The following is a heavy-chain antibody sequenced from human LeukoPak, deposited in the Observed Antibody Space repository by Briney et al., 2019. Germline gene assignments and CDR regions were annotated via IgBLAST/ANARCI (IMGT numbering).Heavy chain of an antibody. CDR2: INSDGSTT. V-gene: IGHV3-74*01. J-gene: IGHJ3*02. D-gene: IGHD4-17*01. Sequence: GGSLRLSCAASGFTFSSYWMHWVRQAPGKGLVWVSRINSDGSTTTYADSVKGRFTISRDNAKNSLSLQMDSLRAEDTAVYYCARDLYGDYGFDIWGQGTMVTVSS. CDR1: GFTFSSYW. CDR3: ARDLYGDYGFDI.